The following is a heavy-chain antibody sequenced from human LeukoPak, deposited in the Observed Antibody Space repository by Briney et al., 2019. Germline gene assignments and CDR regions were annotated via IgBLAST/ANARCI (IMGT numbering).Heavy chain of an antibody. D-gene: IGHD5-18*01. CDR2: INHSGST. V-gene: IGHV4-34*01. J-gene: IGHJ3*02. CDR1: GGSFSGYY. Sequence: SETLSLTCAVYGGSFSGYYWSWIRQPPGKGLEWIGEINHSGSTNYNPSLKSRVTISVDTSKNQFSLKLSSATAADTAVYYCALDSTDAFDIWGQGTMVTVSS. CDR3: ALDSTDAFDI.